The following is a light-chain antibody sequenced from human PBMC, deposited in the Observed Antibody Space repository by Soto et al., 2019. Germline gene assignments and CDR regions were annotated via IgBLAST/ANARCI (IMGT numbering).Light chain of an antibody. Sequence: DIQMTQPPSTLSASVGDRVTITCRASRSIGNWLAWYQQKPGKAPKLLIYDASSLESGVPSRFSGSGSGTEFTLTISSLQPDEFATYYCQQYNSYSSTFGHGTKVDIK. V-gene: IGKV1-5*01. CDR1: RSIGNW. J-gene: IGKJ1*01. CDR3: QQYNSYSST. CDR2: DAS.